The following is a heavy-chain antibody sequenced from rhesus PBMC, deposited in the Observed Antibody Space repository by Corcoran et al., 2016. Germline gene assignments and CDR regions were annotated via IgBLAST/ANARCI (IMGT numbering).Heavy chain of an antibody. CDR1: GGSVSSCSFY. J-gene: IGHJ5-2*02. CDR2: ITYKGTT. Sequence: QVQLQESGPGLVMPSETLSLTCAVSGGSVSSCSFYWTWIRLPPGTGMGWIGKITYKGTTRYNPYLRSRVASSRDTSRNQFALKLSSVTAADTAVYYCAKESARGASWNSLDVWGRGVLVTVSS. V-gene: IGHV4-122*02. CDR3: AKESARGASWNSLDV. D-gene: IGHD6-25*01.